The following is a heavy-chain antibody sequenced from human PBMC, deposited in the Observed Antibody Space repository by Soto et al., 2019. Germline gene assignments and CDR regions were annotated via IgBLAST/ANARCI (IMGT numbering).Heavy chain of an antibody. D-gene: IGHD3-10*01. CDR3: ARGKTPIDV. CDR1: CDTITRVDHF. CDR2: IYYSGXT. V-gene: IGHV4-30-4*01. Sequence: SENLSLICSVSCDTITRVDHFWRWVRQSSGKGVEWLGYIYYSGXTYYNPSLKGRVMMTVDTSKYQFPLNLSSVTAADPAVFSCARGKTPIDVWSQGTRVTVAS. J-gene: IGHJ6*02.